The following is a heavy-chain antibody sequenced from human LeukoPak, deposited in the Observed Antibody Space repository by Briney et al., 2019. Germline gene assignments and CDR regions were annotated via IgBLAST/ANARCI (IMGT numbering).Heavy chain of an antibody. D-gene: IGHD6-19*01. CDR1: GYTFTSYG. CDR2: ISAYNGNT. CDR3: ARVVAVAGTSDY. V-gene: IGHV1-18*01. J-gene: IGHJ4*02. Sequence: ASVKVSCKAFGYTFTSYGISWVRQAPGQGLEWMGWISAYNGNTNYAQKLQGRVTMTTDTSTSTAYMELRSLRSDDTAVYYCARVVAVAGTSDYWGQGTLVTVSS.